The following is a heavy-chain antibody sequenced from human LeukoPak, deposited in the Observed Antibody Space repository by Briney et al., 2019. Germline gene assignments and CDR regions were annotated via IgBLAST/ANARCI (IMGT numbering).Heavy chain of an antibody. J-gene: IGHJ5*02. CDR1: GFTFSRYW. CDR3: VRVLSGSWDWFDP. Sequence: GRSLRLSCAASGFTFSRYWIHWVRQAPGKGLEWVSRINPDGSTTTYADSVKGRFTISRDNAKNTVYLQMNSLRAEDTALYHCVRVLSGSWDWFDPWGQGTLVTVSS. V-gene: IGHV3-74*01. CDR2: INPDGSTT. D-gene: IGHD3-22*01.